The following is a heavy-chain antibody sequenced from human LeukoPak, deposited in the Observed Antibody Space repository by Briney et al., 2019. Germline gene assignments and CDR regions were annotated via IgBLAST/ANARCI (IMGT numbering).Heavy chain of an antibody. Sequence: GGSLRLSCAASGFTFSSYSMNWVRQAPGKGLEWVSSISSSSSYIYYADSVKGRFTISRDNAKNSLYLQMNSLRAEDTAVYYCARAGIAAAGTDWFDPWGQGTLVTVSS. J-gene: IGHJ5*02. V-gene: IGHV3-21*01. CDR1: GFTFSSYS. D-gene: IGHD6-13*01. CDR2: ISSSSSYI. CDR3: ARAGIAAAGTDWFDP.